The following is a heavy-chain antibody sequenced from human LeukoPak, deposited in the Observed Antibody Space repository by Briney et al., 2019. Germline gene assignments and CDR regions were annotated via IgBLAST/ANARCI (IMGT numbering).Heavy chain of an antibody. J-gene: IGHJ5*02. D-gene: IGHD2-2*01. V-gene: IGHV1-2*02. CDR2: INPNSGGT. CDR3: AREEYCSSTSCYGNWFDP. Sequence: ASVKVSCKASGYTFTYYYMHWVRQAPGQGLEWMGWINPNSGGTNYAQKFQGRVTMTRDTSISTAYMELSRLRSDDTAVYYCAREEYCSSTSCYGNWFDPWGQGTLVTVSS. CDR1: GYTFTYYY.